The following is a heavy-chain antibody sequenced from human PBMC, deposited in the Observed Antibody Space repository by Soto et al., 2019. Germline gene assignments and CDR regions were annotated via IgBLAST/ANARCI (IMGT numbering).Heavy chain of an antibody. V-gene: IGHV1-18*01. CDR1: GYAFTTYG. D-gene: IGHD1-1*01. CDR2: ISAQNGNT. Sequence: QVHLVQSGAEVKKPGASVKVSCKGSGYAFTTYGITWVRQAPGQGLEWMGWISAQNGNTNYAQQLQGRVTATRDTSPRPAYRALRSLRSDDRAVYYCARGRYGDYWGQGALVTVSS. J-gene: IGHJ4*02. CDR3: ARGRYGDY.